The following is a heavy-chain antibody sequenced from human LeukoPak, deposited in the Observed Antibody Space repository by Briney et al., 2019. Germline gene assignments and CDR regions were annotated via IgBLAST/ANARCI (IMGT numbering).Heavy chain of an antibody. CDR3: AREGGERLLWFGEPVGDLDY. Sequence: ASVKVSCKASGYTFTGYYIHWVRQAPGQGLEWMGWINPNSGGTNYAQKFQGWVTMTRDTSISTAYMELSRLRSDDTAVYYCAREGGERLLWFGEPVGDLDYWGQGTLVTVSS. J-gene: IGHJ4*02. CDR2: INPNSGGT. D-gene: IGHD3-10*01. V-gene: IGHV1-2*04. CDR1: GYTFTGYY.